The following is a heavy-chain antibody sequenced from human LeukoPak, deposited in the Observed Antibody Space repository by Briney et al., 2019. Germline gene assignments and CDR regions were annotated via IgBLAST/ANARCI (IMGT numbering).Heavy chain of an antibody. V-gene: IGHV4-34*01. Sequence: SETLSLTCAVYGGSFGGHYWSWIRQPPGKGLEWIGEINHSGNINYNPSLKSRVTISVDKSKNQVSLKLSSVTAADTAVYYCAGVKNYANWFDPWGQGTLVTVSS. CDR2: INHSGNI. D-gene: IGHD3-16*01. J-gene: IGHJ5*02. CDR1: GGSFGGHY. CDR3: AGVKNYANWFDP.